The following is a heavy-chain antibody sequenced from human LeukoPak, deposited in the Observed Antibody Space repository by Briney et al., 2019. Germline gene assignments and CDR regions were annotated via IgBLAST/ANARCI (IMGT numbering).Heavy chain of an antibody. CDR2: IYSGGST. J-gene: IGHJ5*02. D-gene: IGHD2-2*02. CDR1: GFTVSSNY. Sequence: PGGSLRLSCAASGFTVSSNYMSWVRQAPGKGLEWVSVIYSGGSTYYADSVKGRFTISRDNPKNTLYLQMNSLRAEDTAVYYCARDRGYCSSASCYRWFDPWGQGTLVTVSS. CDR3: ARDRGYCSSASCYRWFDP. V-gene: IGHV3-53*01.